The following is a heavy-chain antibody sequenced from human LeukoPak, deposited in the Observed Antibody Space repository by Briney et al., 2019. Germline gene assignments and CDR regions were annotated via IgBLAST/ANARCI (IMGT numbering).Heavy chain of an antibody. D-gene: IGHD3-22*01. CDR3: ASVNNRGYHRFDY. V-gene: IGHV3-7*01. J-gene: IGHJ4*02. CDR1: GFTFSSSW. CDR2: INQGVSAQ. Sequence: GGSLRLSCAASGFTFSSSWMSWVRQAPGKGLEWVANINQGVSAQHYVASVKGRFTISRDNAKNTMYLQLNTLRAEDTAVYYCASVNNRGYHRFDYWGQGNLVTVSS.